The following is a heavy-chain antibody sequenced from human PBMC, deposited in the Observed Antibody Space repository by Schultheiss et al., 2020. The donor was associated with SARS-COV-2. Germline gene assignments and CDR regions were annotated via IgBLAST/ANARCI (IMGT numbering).Heavy chain of an antibody. CDR3: ARGEIVAPLDY. D-gene: IGHD2-21*01. CDR2: IYYSGST. CDR1: GGSFSGYY. Sequence: SETLSLTCAVYGGSFSGYYWSWIRQPPGKGLEWIGYIYYSGSTNYNPSLKSRVTISVDTSKNQFSLKLSSVTAADTAVYYCARGEIVAPLDYWGQGTLVTVSS. V-gene: IGHV4-34*01. J-gene: IGHJ4*02.